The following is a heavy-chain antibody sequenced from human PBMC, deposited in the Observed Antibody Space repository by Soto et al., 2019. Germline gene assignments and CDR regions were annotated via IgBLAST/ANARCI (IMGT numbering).Heavy chain of an antibody. V-gene: IGHV1-46*01. CDR3: LREPSESYQFEF. D-gene: IGHD1-26*01. CDR1: GYSFTSYY. J-gene: IGHJ4*02. Sequence: QVQLVQSGAEVKKPGASVKLSCKTSGYSFTSYYVHWVRQAPGQGLELMGIIRTIFDNKEYAQKFKGRVSMTRDTSTSTVYMAVSILIPEETAGYYCLREPSESYQFEFWGQRTMVTVAS. CDR2: IRTIFDNK.